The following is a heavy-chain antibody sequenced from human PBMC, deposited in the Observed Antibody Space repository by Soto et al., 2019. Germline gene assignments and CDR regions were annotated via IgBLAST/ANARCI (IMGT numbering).Heavy chain of an antibody. J-gene: IGHJ4*02. V-gene: IGHV1-58*01. CDR2: IVVGSGNT. CDR3: AADRAFYSSSSGYFDY. Sequence: ASVKVSCKASGFSFTSSAVQWVRQARGQRLEWIGWIVVGSGNTNYAQKFQERVTITRDMSTSTAYMELSSLRPEDTAVYYCAADRAFYSSSSGYFDYWGQGTLVTVSS. D-gene: IGHD6-6*01. CDR1: GFSFTSSA.